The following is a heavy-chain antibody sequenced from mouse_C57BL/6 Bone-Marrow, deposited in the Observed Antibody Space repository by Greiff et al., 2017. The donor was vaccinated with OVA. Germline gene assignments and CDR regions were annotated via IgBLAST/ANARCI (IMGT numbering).Heavy chain of an antibody. J-gene: IGHJ3*01. Sequence: VKLMESGPGLVQPSQSLSITCTVSGFSLTSYGVHWVRQSPGKGLEWLGVIWSGGSTDYNAAFISRLSISKDNSKSQVFFKMNSLQADDTAIYYCASPIYYDYDWFAYWGQGTLVTVSA. CDR2: IWSGGST. CDR3: ASPIYYDYDWFAY. V-gene: IGHV2-2*01. CDR1: GFSLTSYG. D-gene: IGHD2-4*01.